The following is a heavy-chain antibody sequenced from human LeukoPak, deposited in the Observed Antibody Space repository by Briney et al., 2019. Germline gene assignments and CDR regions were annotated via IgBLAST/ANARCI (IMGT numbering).Heavy chain of an antibody. CDR2: ISSGANYI. Sequence: GGSLRLSCAASGFTFDNYNMNWVRQAPGKGLEWVSSISSGANYIFEADSVKGRFTVTKDTALNSLSLQMNSLRADDTAVYYCARSAGGNYFDYWDQGTLVTVSS. V-gene: IGHV3-21*01. CDR1: GFTFDNYN. D-gene: IGHD2-8*02. J-gene: IGHJ4*02. CDR3: ARSAGGNYFDY.